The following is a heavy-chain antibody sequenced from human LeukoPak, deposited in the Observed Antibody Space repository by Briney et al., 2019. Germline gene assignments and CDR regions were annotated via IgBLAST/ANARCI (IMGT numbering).Heavy chain of an antibody. V-gene: IGHV3-30*02. CDR1: GFTFSSYG. CDR2: IRYDGSNK. D-gene: IGHD1-26*01. J-gene: IGHJ4*02. CDR3: AKNWVGATFHFDY. Sequence: PGGSLRLSRAASGFTFSSYGMHWVRQAPGKGLEWVAFIRYDGSNKYYADSVKGRFTISRDNSKNTLYLQMNSLRAEDTAVYYCAKNWVGATFHFDYWGQGTLVTVSS.